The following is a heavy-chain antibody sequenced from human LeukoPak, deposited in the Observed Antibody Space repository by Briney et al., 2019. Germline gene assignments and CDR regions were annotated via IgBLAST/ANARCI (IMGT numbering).Heavy chain of an antibody. V-gene: IGHV4-34*01. CDR1: GGSFSGYY. D-gene: IGHD6-19*01. Sequence: PSETLSLTCAVYGGSFSGYYWSWIRQPPGKGLEWIGEINHSGSTNYNPSLKSRVTISVDTSKNQFSLKLSSVTAADTAVYYCASVAAVDGNDYFDYWGQGTLVTVSS. CDR3: ASVAAVDGNDYFDY. J-gene: IGHJ4*02. CDR2: INHSGST.